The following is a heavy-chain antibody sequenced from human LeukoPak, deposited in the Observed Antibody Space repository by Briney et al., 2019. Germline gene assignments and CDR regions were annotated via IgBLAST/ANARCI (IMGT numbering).Heavy chain of an antibody. CDR3: AKKPNTAMVNIDY. D-gene: IGHD5-18*01. V-gene: IGHV3-30-3*01. J-gene: IGHJ4*02. CDR1: GFTFSSYA. Sequence: PGGSLRLSCAASGFTFSSYAMHWVRQAPGKGLEWVAVISYDGSNKYYADSVKGRFTISRDNSKNTLYLQMNSLRADDTAVYYCAKKPNTAMVNIDYWGQGTLVTVSS. CDR2: ISYDGSNK.